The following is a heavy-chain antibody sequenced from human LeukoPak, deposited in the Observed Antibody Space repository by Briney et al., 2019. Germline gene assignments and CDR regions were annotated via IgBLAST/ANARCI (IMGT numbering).Heavy chain of an antibody. CDR2: IYHSGST. CDR3: ARGTAVAHDY. CDR1: GGSISSGGYS. Sequence: SQTLSLTCAVSGGSISSGGYSWSWIRQPPGKGLEWIGYIYHSGSTNYNPSLKSRVTISIDTSRDQFSLKLSSVTAADTAVYYCARGTAVAHDYWGQGTLVTVSS. V-gene: IGHV4-30-2*01. J-gene: IGHJ4*02. D-gene: IGHD6-19*01.